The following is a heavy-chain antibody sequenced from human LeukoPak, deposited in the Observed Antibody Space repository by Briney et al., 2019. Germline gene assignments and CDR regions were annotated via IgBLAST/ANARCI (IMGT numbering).Heavy chain of an antibody. CDR2: INHSGST. D-gene: IGHD3-10*01. V-gene: IGHV4-34*01. CDR1: GGSFSGYY. CDR3: ARDQGAYYYGSVLDY. Sequence: PSETLSLTCAVYGGSFSGYYWSWIRQPPGKGLEWIGEINHSGSTNYNPSLKSRVTISVDTSKNQFSLKLSSVTAADTAVYYCARDQGAYYYGSVLDYWGQGTLVTVFS. J-gene: IGHJ4*02.